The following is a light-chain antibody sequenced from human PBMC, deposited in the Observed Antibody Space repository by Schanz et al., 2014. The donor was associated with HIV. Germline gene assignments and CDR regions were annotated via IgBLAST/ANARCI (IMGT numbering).Light chain of an antibody. CDR3: QQYNNWHPTYT. CDR2: GAS. Sequence: EVVLTQSPATLSVSPGETATLSCRASQSVGINLAWYQQKPGQPPRLLISGASTRATNIPAKFSGSGSGTEFSLTISNLQSEDFAVYYCQQYNNWHPTYTFGQGTKLEIK. CDR1: QSVGIN. V-gene: IGKV3-15*01. J-gene: IGKJ2*01.